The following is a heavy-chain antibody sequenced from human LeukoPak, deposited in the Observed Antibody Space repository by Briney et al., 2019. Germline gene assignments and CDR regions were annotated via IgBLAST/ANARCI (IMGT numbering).Heavy chain of an antibody. Sequence: GRSLRLSCAASGFTFSSYAMSWVRQAPGKGLEWVSAISGSGGSTYYADSVKGRFTISRDNSKNTLYLQMNSLRAEDTAVYYCAKEVSVSRWLLLGDYFDYWGQGTLVTVSS. CDR1: GFTFSSYA. J-gene: IGHJ4*02. V-gene: IGHV3-23*01. D-gene: IGHD2-15*01. CDR3: AKEVSVSRWLLLGDYFDY. CDR2: ISGSGGST.